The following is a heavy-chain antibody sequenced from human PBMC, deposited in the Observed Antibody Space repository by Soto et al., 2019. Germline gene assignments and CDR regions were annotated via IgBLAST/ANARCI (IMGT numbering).Heavy chain of an antibody. V-gene: IGHV1-69*02. CDR2: IIPILGIA. CDR1: GGTFSSYT. CDR3: ASDRRKGEGIAAAGLAY. D-gene: IGHD6-13*01. Sequence: QVQLVQSGAEVKKPGSSVKVSCKASGGTFSSYTISWVRQAPGQGLEWMGRIIPILGIANYAQKFQGRVTITADKPTSTDYRELRSLRSEDTAVYYWASDRRKGEGIAAAGLAYWGQGTLVTVSS. J-gene: IGHJ4*02.